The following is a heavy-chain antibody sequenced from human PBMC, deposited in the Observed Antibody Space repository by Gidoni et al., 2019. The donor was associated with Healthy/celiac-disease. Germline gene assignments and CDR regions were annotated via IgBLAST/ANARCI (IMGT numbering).Heavy chain of an antibody. D-gene: IGHD3-10*01. CDR3: ARIVLWCGESYFDY. CDR2: IKQDGSET. Sequence: EVQMVESGGGLVQPGGSLRLCCAASGFSFRSYWMSWVRQAPGKGLEWVANIKQDGSETYYVDSVMGRFTISGDNAKNSLYLQMNGLRAEDTAVYYCARIVLWCGESYFDYWGQGTLVTVSS. J-gene: IGHJ4*02. V-gene: IGHV3-7*01. CDR1: GFSFRSYW.